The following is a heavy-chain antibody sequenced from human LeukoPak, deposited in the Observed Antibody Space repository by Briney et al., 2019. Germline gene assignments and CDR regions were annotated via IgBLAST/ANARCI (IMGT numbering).Heavy chain of an antibody. Sequence: ASAKVSCKASGGIFSSYAISWVRQAPGQGLEWMGRIIPILGIANYAQKFQGRVTITADKSTSTAYMELSSLRSEDTAVYYCATGYCSSTSCYGDWFDPWGQGTLVTVSS. V-gene: IGHV1-69*04. D-gene: IGHD2-2*01. CDR3: ATGYCSSTSCYGDWFDP. J-gene: IGHJ5*02. CDR2: IIPILGIA. CDR1: GGIFSSYA.